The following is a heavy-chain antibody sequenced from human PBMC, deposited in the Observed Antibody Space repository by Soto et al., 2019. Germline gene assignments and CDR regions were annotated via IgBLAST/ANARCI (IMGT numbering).Heavy chain of an antibody. D-gene: IGHD1-26*01. J-gene: IGHJ4*02. Sequence: QVQLQQWGAGLLKPSETLSLTCAVYGGSFSGYYWSWIRQPPGKGLEWIGEINHSGSTNYNPSLKSRVTISVDTSKNQFSLKLSSVTAADTAVYYCTIQAWYSGSYSDPIDYWGQGTLVTVSS. CDR2: INHSGST. CDR3: TIQAWYSGSYSDPIDY. V-gene: IGHV4-34*01. CDR1: GGSFSGYY.